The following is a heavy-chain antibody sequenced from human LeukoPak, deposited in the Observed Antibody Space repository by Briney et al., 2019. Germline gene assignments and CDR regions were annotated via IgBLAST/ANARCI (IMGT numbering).Heavy chain of an antibody. CDR2: IYGGGST. J-gene: IGHJ4*02. D-gene: IGHD6-19*01. V-gene: IGHV3-23*03. CDR1: GFIFNNYA. CDR3: ASWPVGWYGEDS. Sequence: PGESLRLSCAASGFIFNNYAMSWVRQAPGKGLEWVSVIYGGGSTYYADSVKGRFTISRDTPKNTLYLQMNSLRVEDTAVYYCASWPVGWYGEDSWGQGTLVTVSS.